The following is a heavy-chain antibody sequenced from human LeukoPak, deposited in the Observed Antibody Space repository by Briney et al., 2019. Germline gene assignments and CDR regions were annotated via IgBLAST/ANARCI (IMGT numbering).Heavy chain of an antibody. CDR2: ISYDGSNK. V-gene: IGHV3-30*03. Sequence: GGSLRLSCAASGFTFSSYGMHWVRQAPGKGLEWVAVISYDGSNKYYADSVKGRFTISRDNSKNTLYLQMNSLRAEDTAVYYCAREVDHYDFWSGYSNWFDPWGQGTLVTVSS. CDR3: AREVDHYDFWSGYSNWFDP. D-gene: IGHD3-3*01. CDR1: GFTFSSYG. J-gene: IGHJ5*02.